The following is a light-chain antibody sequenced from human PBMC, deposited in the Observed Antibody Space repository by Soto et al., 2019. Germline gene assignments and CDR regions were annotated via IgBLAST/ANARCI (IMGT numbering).Light chain of an antibody. CDR1: QSVTGSY. J-gene: IGKJ1*01. CDR3: QDYDDWPTWT. Sequence: TVLTQSPGTLSLSPGERATLSCRASQSVTGSYLAWYQQKPGQAPRLLIYGASTRAPGIPARFSGSGSGTEFTLVISSLQSEDIAVYYCQDYDDWPTWTFGQGTKVDIK. V-gene: IGKV3-15*01. CDR2: GAS.